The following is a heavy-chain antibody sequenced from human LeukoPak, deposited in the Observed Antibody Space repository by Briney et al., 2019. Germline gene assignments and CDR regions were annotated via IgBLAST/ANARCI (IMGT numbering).Heavy chain of an antibody. CDR1: GFTFSSYE. J-gene: IGHJ5*02. D-gene: IGHD3-10*01. V-gene: IGHV3-48*03. Sequence: PGGSLRLSCAASGFTFSSYEMNWVRQAPGKGLEWVSYISSSGSTIYYADSVKGRFTISRDNAKNSLYLEMNSLRAEDTAVYYCARGGITLVPPWGQGILVTVSS. CDR2: ISSSGSTI. CDR3: ARGGITLVPP.